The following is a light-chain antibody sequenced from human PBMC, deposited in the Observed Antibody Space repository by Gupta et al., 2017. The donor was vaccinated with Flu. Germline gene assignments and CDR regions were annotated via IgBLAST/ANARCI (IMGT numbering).Light chain of an antibody. J-gene: IGKJ4*01. CDR3: QQRGDGPPDLT. CDR2: DAS. V-gene: IGKV3-11*01. Sequence: EIVLTQSPATLSLSPGERATLSCRASQSVSSYLAWYQQKPGQAPRLLIYDASNRATGIPARFSGSGSGTDFTLTISSLEPEDFAVYYCQQRGDGPPDLTFGGGTKVEIK. CDR1: QSVSSY.